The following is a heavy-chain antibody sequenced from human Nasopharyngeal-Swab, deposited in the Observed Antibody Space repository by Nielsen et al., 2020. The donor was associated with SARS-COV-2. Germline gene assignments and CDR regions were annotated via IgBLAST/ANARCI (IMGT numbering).Heavy chain of an antibody. CDR1: GFTFSSYW. Sequence: GESLKISCAASGFTFSSYWMHWVRQAPGKGLVWVSRINSDGSSTSYADSVKGRFTISRDNAKKTLYLQMNSLRAEDTAVYYCARYNSSWGFFDFWGQGTLVTFSS. J-gene: IGHJ4*02. D-gene: IGHD6-13*01. CDR3: ARYNSSWGFFDF. V-gene: IGHV3-74*01. CDR2: INSDGSST.